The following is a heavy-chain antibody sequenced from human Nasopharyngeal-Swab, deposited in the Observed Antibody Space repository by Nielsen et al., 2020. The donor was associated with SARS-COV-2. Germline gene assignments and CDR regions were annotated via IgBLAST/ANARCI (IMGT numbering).Heavy chain of an antibody. Sequence: SETLSLTCTVSGGPISSYTLRWPSQPPGKGLEWIGDISYSGTTEYNPSPKSRVIILVDTSKNQFSLQLSSVTAADTAVYYCAAFQGGYSYGYIHWGQGTLVTVSS. CDR2: ISYSGTT. CDR1: GGPISSYT. J-gene: IGHJ4*02. V-gene: IGHV4-59*08. CDR3: AAFQGGYSYGYIH. D-gene: IGHD5-18*01.